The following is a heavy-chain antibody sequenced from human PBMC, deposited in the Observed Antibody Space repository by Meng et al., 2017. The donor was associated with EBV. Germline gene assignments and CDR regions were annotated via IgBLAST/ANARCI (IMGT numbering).Heavy chain of an antibody. Sequence: VQLVQSGAGVKKPGSSVKGSCKTSGGTFRSDAVSWVRQAPGQGLEWMGGLIPMSDAPYYAQKFQDRVTITADESTSTHYMDLSGLRSEDTAVYYCASESGRGFTPDYWGQGTLVTVSS. CDR3: ASESGRGFTPDY. CDR2: LIPMSDAP. D-gene: IGHD3-10*01. J-gene: IGHJ4*02. CDR1: GGTFRSDA. V-gene: IGHV1-69*01.